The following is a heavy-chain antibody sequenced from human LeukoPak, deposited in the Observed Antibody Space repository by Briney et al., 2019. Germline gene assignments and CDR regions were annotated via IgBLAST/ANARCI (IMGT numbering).Heavy chain of an antibody. V-gene: IGHV4-39*01. CDR2: FYNRGSP. CDR1: GGSITSGDYR. CDR3: ARQFGY. Sequence: ETLSLTCSVSGGSITSGDYRWGWNRQSPGKGLEWIGSFYNRGSPYYNPSLKSRVTISLDTSKNQFSLKLTSVTAADTAIYYYARQFGYWGPGTLVTVSS. J-gene: IGHJ4*02.